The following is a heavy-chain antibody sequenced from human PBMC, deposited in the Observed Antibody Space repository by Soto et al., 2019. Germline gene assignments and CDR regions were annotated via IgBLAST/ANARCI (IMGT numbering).Heavy chain of an antibody. V-gene: IGHV1-58*01. CDR2: IVVGSGNT. CDR3: AAYSYASSGYPVPGLVP. CDR1: GFTFTSSA. Sequence: SVKVSCKASGFTFTSSAVQWVRQARGQRLEWIGWIVVGSGNTNYAQKFQERVTITRDMSTSTAYMELSSLRSEDTAVYYCAAYSYASSGYPVPGLVPWGQGTLVTVSS. J-gene: IGHJ5*02. D-gene: IGHD3-22*01.